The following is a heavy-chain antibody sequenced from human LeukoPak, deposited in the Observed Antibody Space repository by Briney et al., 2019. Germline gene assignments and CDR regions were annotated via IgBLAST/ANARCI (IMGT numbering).Heavy chain of an antibody. Sequence: KPSETLSLTCTVSGDSVTSGYWSWIRQPPGKGLEWIGYIYDSGITDYNPSLKSRLTVSVDTSNNQFSLNLSSETAADTAVYHRAGRGHRYSRDWGQGILVTVSS. D-gene: IGHD2-15*01. CDR3: AGRGHRYSRD. V-gene: IGHV4-4*09. CDR1: GDSVTSGY. CDR2: IYDSGIT. J-gene: IGHJ1*01.